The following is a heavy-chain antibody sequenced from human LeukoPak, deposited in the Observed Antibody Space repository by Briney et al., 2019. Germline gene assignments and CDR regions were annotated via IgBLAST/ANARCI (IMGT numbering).Heavy chain of an antibody. J-gene: IGHJ6*03. V-gene: IGHV1-18*01. CDR1: GYTFTSYG. D-gene: IGHD6-13*01. CDR3: ARVRLAAARHITFYYYMDV. Sequence: ASVKVSCKASGYTFTSYGISWVRQAPGQGLEWMGWISAYNGNTNYAQKLQGRVTMTTDTSTSTAYMELRSLRSDDTAVYYCARVRLAAARHITFYYYMDVWGKGTTVTVSS. CDR2: ISAYNGNT.